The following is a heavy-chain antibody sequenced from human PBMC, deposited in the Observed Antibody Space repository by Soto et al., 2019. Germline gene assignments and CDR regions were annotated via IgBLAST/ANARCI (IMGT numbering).Heavy chain of an antibody. CDR2: ST. J-gene: IGHJ3*01. CDR3: AREQDDFDV. Sequence: STTYAQKFQGRVIMTRDTSTGTLYIELSSLRSEDTAVYYCAREQDDFDVWGQGTLVTVSS. V-gene: IGHV1-46*01.